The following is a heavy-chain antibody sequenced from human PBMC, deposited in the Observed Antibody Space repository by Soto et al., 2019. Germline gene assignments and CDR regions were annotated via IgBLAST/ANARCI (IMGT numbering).Heavy chain of an antibody. CDR2: VISLFATA. CDR1: GGTFSSHS. D-gene: IGHD4-17*01. CDR3: AREVGYGDFSAALLD. J-gene: IGHJ4*02. V-gene: IGHV1-69*01. Sequence: VQLMQSGAEVKKPGSSVKVSCKASGGTFSSHSINWVRQAPGQGLEWMGGVISLFATANYAHNFKGRVTITADQSTSTAYMALNSLRSDDTAVYYCAREVGYGDFSAALLDWGQGTLVTVSS.